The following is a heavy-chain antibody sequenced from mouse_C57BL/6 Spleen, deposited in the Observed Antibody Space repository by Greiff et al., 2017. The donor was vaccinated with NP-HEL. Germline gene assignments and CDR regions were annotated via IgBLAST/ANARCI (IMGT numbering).Heavy chain of an antibody. Sequence: VQLQQSGAELVRPGASVTLSCKASGYTFTDYEMHWVKQTPVHGLEWIGAIDPETGGTAYNQKFKGKAILTADKSSSTAYMELRSLTSEDSAVYYCTRDYGSSYEGWWYFDVWGTGTTVTGSS. CDR2: IDPETGGT. D-gene: IGHD1-1*01. CDR3: TRDYGSSYEGWWYFDV. CDR1: GYTFTDYE. J-gene: IGHJ1*03. V-gene: IGHV1-15*01.